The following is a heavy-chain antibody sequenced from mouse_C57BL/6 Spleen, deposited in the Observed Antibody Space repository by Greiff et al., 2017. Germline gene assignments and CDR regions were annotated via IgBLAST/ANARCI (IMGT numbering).Heavy chain of an antibody. D-gene: IGHD3-3*01. Sequence: VQLQQPGPELVKPGASVKISCKASGYAFSSSWMNWVKQRPGQGLEWIGRIYPGDGGTNYNGKLKGKATLTVYKSASTAYMQLSSLTSEDSAVYCWARRGTYFDYWGQVTTLTVSS. J-gene: IGHJ2*01. CDR3: ARRGTYFDY. CDR1: GYAFSSSW. V-gene: IGHV1-82*01. CDR2: IYPGDGGT.